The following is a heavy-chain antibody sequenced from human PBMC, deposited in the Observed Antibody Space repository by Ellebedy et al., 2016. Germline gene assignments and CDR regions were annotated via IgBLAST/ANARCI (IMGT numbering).Heavy chain of an antibody. CDR2: VYWNDDK. CDR3: VHRTTVTSVDH. J-gene: IGHJ4*02. V-gene: IGHV2-5*01. CDR1: GFSLSTSGVT. D-gene: IGHD4-17*01. Sequence: SGPTLVKPTQTLTLTCTFSGFSLSTSGVTVGWVRQPPGKALEWLAFVYWNDDKRYSPSLKTRLTITKDTSRNQVVLTMTNMDPVDTATYYCVHRTTVTSVDHWGRGTLVTVSS.